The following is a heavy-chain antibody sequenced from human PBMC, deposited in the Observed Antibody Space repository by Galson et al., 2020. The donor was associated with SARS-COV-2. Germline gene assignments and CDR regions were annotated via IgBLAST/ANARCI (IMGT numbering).Heavy chain of an antibody. CDR2: MNTNSGNT. CDR1: GDTFTNYD. D-gene: IGHD6-13*01. J-gene: IGHJ4*02. V-gene: IGHV1-8*01. CDR3: ARGHTQASGSCAY. Sequence: KISCKASGDTFTNYDIHWVRQATGQGPEWMGWMNTNSGNTGYAQTFQGRVTMTRDTSIRTAYMELRSLRSEDTAVYYCARGHTQASGSCAYWGQGTLVTVSS.